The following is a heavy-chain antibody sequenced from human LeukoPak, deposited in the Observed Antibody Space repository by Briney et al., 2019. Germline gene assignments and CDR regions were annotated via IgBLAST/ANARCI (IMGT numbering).Heavy chain of an antibody. D-gene: IGHD3-22*01. CDR2: ISGSGGST. J-gene: IGHJ4*02. V-gene: IGHV3-23*01. CDR1: GFTFSSYA. CDR3: AKELDSSGYFDY. Sequence: GGSLRLSCAASGFTFSSYAMHWVRQAPGKGLEWVSGISGSGGSTYHADSVKGRFTISRDNSKNTLYLQMNSLRAEDTAVYYCAKELDSSGYFDYWGQGTLATVSS.